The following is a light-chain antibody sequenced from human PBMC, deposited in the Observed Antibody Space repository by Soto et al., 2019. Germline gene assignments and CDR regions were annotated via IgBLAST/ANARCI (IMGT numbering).Light chain of an antibody. J-gene: IGKJ4*01. CDR2: DAS. CDR1: QSISSW. V-gene: IGKV1-5*01. CDR3: QQIYSAPLT. Sequence: DIQMTQSRSTLSASVGDRVSITCRASQSISSWLAWYQQKPGKAPKLLIYDASSLESGVPSRFSGSGSGTEFTLTISSLQPDHFATYFCQQIYSAPLTFGGGTKVDI.